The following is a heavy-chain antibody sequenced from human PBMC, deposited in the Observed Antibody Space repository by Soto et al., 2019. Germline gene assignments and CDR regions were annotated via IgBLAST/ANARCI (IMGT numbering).Heavy chain of an antibody. CDR1: GYTFTSYG. V-gene: IGHV1-18*04. CDR2: ISAYNGNT. Sequence: QVQLVQSGAEVKKPGASVKVSCKASGYTFTSYGISWVRQAPGQGFEWMGWISAYNGNTNYAQKHQGRVTMTTDTSTSTAYMELRSLRSDDTAVYYCASSRDGYNSRRRLDYWGQGTLVTVSS. CDR3: ASSRDGYNSRRRLDY. J-gene: IGHJ4*02. D-gene: IGHD5-12*01.